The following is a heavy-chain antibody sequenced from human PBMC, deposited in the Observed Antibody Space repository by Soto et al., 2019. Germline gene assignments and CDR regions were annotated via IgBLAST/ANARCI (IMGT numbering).Heavy chain of an antibody. V-gene: IGHV4-34*01. D-gene: IGHD6-13*01. CDR2: INHSGST. CDR3: ATQLAAAGGDYYYYGMDV. J-gene: IGHJ6*02. CDR1: GGSFSGYY. Sequence: ETLSLTCAVYGGSFSGYYWSWIRQPPGKGLEWIGEINHSGSTNYNPSLKSRVTISVDTSKNQFSLKLSSVTAADTAVYYCATQLAAAGGDYYYYGMDVWGQGTTVTVSS.